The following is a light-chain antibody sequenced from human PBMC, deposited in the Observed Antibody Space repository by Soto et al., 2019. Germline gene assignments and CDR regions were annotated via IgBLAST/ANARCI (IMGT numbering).Light chain of an antibody. J-gene: IGKJ1*01. CDR2: AAS. V-gene: IGKV1-8*01. CDR1: QGISSY. Sequence: AIRMTQSPSSFSASTGDRVTITCRASQGISSYLAWYEQKPGKAPKLLIYAASTLQSGVPSRFSGSGSATDSTLTLSCLQSEDFATYCCQQYYSYPHTFGQGTKVEIK. CDR3: QQYYSYPHT.